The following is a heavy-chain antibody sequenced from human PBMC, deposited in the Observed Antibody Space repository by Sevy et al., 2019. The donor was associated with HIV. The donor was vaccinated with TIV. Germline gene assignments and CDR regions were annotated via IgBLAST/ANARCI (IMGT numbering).Heavy chain of an antibody. CDR1: GYSMTSGYF. Sequence: SETLSLTYAVSGYSMTSGYFWGWIRQSPGKGLEWIGSLYHSGSTYYSPSLKSRVTLSVDTSKNQFSLKVRSVTAADTAVYYCARVDSSGWSDYWGQGTLVTVSS. V-gene: IGHV4-38-2*01. CDR3: ARVDSSGWSDY. D-gene: IGHD6-13*01. J-gene: IGHJ4*02. CDR2: LYHSGST.